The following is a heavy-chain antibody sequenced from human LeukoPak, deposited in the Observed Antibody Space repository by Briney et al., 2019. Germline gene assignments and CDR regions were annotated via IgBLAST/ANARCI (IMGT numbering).Heavy chain of an antibody. D-gene: IGHD1-26*01. J-gene: IGHJ4*02. CDR2: TWYDESNK. Sequence: PGGSLRLSCAASGFTFSTYGMHWVRQAQGKGLEWVALTWYDESNKNYADSVKGRFTISRDNSKNTLYLQMNSLRGEDTAVYYCARGGLTIAEATTSWYLDYWGQGTLVTVSS. CDR3: ARGGLTIAEATTSWYLDY. V-gene: IGHV3-33*01. CDR1: GFTFSTYG.